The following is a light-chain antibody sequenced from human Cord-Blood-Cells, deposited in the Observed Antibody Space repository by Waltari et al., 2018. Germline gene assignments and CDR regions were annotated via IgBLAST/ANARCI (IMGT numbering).Light chain of an antibody. CDR3: QQYNNWPPLT. J-gene: IGKJ4*01. CDR1: RSVSSN. V-gene: IGKV3-15*01. CDR2: DAS. Sequence: EIVMTQSPATLSVSPGERATHSCSARRSVSSNLAWYQQKPGQAPRILIYDASTRATGIPARFSGSGSGTEFTLTISSLQSEDFAVDYCQQYNNWPPLTFGGGTKVEIK.